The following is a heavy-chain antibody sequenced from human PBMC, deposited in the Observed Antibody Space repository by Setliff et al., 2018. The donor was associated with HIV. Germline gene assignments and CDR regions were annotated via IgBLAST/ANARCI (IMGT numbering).Heavy chain of an antibody. CDR1: GFTLSSSY. D-gene: IGHD6-6*01. V-gene: IGHV3-66*03. Sequence: GGSLRLSCAASGFTLSSSYMSWVRQAPGKGLEWVSTIYGSGDTYHADSVKGRFIISRDSSKNTMYLHMNSLRPEDTAVYYCAREEYTQYYFDYWGQGTLVTVSS. CDR2: IYGSGDT. J-gene: IGHJ4*02. CDR3: AREEYTQYYFDY.